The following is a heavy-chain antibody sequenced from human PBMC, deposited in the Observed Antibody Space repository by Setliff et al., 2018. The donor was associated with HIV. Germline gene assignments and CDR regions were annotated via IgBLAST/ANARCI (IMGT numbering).Heavy chain of an antibody. CDR1: GGSFSGYY. V-gene: IGHV4-34*01. CDR2: IHYSGST. D-gene: IGHD2-21*02. J-gene: IGHJ3*02. Sequence: SETLSLTCAVYGGSFSGYYWSWIRQPPGKGLEWIASIHYSGSTYDSPSVRSRVAIFVDTSKNQFSLRLNSVTATDAAMYYCSRSGIGYGGDSNTFDIWGQGTLVT. CDR3: SRSGIGYGGDSNTFDI.